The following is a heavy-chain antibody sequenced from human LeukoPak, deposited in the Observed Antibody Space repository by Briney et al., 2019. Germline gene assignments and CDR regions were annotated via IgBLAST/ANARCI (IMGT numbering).Heavy chain of an antibody. D-gene: IGHD3-22*01. J-gene: IGHJ4*02. CDR1: GFTFSSCA. CDR2: ISGSGGST. CDR3: AKDGYNYDSSGHFDY. Sequence: GGSLRLSCAASGFTFSSCAMRWVRQAPGKGLEWVSAISGSGGSTYYADSVKGRFIISRDNSKNTLYLQINSLRVEDTAVYYCAKDGYNYDSSGHFDYWGQGTLVTVSS. V-gene: IGHV3-23*01.